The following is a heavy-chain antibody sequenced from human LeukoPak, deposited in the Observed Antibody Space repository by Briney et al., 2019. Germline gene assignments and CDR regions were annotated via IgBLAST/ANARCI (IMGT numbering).Heavy chain of an antibody. D-gene: IGHD6-19*01. V-gene: IGHV3-48*01. CDR1: GFTFSSYS. CDR2: ISSSSSTI. CDR3: ARTGYSSGWFPWDAFDI. Sequence: GGSLRLSCAASGFTFSSYSMNWVRQAPGKGLEWVSYISSSSSTIYYADSMKGRFTISRDNAKNSLYLQMNSLRAEDTAVYYCARTGYSSGWFPWDAFDIWGQGTMVTVSS. J-gene: IGHJ3*02.